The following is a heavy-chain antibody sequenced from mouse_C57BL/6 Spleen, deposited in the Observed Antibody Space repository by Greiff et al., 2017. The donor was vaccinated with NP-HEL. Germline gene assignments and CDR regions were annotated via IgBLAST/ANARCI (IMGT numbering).Heavy chain of an antibody. CDR2: IDPSDSYT. V-gene: IGHV1-69*01. CDR1: GYTFTSYW. CDR3: ARKGTPYDFDY. J-gene: IGHJ2*01. Sequence: QVQLQQPGAELVMPGASVKLSCKASGYTFTSYWMHWVKQRPGQGLEWIGEIDPSDSYTNYDQKFKGKSTLTVDKSSSTAYMQLSSLTSEDSAVYYCARKGTPYDFDYWGQGTTLTVSS.